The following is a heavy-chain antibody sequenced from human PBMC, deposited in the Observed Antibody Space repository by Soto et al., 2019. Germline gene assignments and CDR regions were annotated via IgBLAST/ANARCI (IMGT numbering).Heavy chain of an antibody. Sequence: QVQLVESGGGVVQPGRSLRLSCAASGFTFGTYGMHWVRQAPGKGLEWVAVTSYGGSDEYYADSLKGRYTIYRDNSKNMVYLQMNSLRTEDTAVYYCAKEVRYYYDSSGVDAFDIWGQGTMVTVSS. D-gene: IGHD3-22*01. V-gene: IGHV3-30*18. CDR2: TSYGGSDE. CDR1: GFTFGTYG. J-gene: IGHJ3*02. CDR3: AKEVRYYYDSSGVDAFDI.